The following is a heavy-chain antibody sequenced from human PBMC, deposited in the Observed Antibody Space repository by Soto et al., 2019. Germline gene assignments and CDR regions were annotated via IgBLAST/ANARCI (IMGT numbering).Heavy chain of an antibody. Sequence: EVQLVESGGGLVQPGGSLRLSCAVSGFTFSSSEMYRVRQAPGKGLEWISYIHPSGQPIFYADSVKGRFTISRDNANNSLFLQMNSLRAEDTAVYYCARRASRWGQGTMVTVSS. D-gene: IGHD1-26*01. J-gene: IGHJ3*01. V-gene: IGHV3-48*03. CDR1: GFTFSSSE. CDR2: IHPSGQPI. CDR3: ARRASR.